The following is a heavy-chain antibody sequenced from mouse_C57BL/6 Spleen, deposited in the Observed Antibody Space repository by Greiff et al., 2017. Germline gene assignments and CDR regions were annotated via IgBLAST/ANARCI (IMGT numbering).Heavy chain of an antibody. CDR1: GFSLTSYA. J-gene: IGHJ1*03. CDR2: IWTGGGT. D-gene: IGHD2-4*01. Sequence: VKLVESGPGLVAPSQSLSITCTVPGFSLTSYAISWVRQPPGKGLEWLGVIWTGGGTNYNSALESRLSISKDNSKSQVFLKMNSLQTDDTARYYCARYDYDGYWYFDVWGTGTTVTVSS. CDR3: ARYDYDGYWYFDV. V-gene: IGHV2-9-1*01.